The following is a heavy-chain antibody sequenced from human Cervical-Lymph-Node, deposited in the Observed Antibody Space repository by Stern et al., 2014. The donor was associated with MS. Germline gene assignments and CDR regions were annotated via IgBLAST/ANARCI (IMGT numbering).Heavy chain of an antibody. CDR1: GFTFSDYY. CDR3: ARSHSKWLVHDAFDI. J-gene: IGHJ3*02. Sequence: VQLVQSGGGLVKPGGSLRLSCAASGFTFSDYYMSWIRQAPGKGLEWVSSISSSGSSIYYADSVKGRFTISRDNAKNSLYLQMNSLRAEDTAVYYCARSHSKWLVHDAFDIWGQGTMVMSLQ. D-gene: IGHD6-19*01. V-gene: IGHV3-11*01. CDR2: ISSSGSSI.